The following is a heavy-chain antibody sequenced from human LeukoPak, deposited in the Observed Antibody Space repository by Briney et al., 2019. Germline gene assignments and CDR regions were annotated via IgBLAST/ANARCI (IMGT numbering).Heavy chain of an antibody. J-gene: IGHJ4*02. V-gene: IGHV3-48*01. CDR3: AREGDGYNSPIDY. CDR1: GFTFSSYS. D-gene: IGHD5-24*01. CDR2: ISSSSSTI. Sequence: GGSLRLSCAASGFTFSSYSMNWVRQAPGKGLEWVSYISSSSSTIYYADSVKGRFTISRDNAKNSLYLQMNSLRAEDTAVYYCAREGDGYNSPIDYWGQGTPVTVSS.